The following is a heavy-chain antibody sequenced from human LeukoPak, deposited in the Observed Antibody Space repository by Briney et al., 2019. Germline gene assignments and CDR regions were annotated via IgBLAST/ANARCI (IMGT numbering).Heavy chain of an antibody. CDR1: GFTFSSYD. J-gene: IGHJ4*02. V-gene: IGHV3-30*18. CDR3: AKERNYYGSRSSTDFDF. CDR2: ISYDGTNK. D-gene: IGHD3-10*01. Sequence: PGGSLRLSCAASGFTFSSYDMHWVRQAPGKGLEWVAVISYDGTNKYYADDSVKGRFTISRDNSRDTLYLQMNSLSAEDTAVYYCAKERNYYGSRSSTDFDFWGQGTLVTVSS.